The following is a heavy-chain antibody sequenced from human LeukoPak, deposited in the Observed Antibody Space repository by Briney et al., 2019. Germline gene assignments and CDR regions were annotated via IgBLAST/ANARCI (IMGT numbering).Heavy chain of an antibody. CDR3: AKGDCSSTSCYRNDAFDI. J-gene: IGHJ3*02. CDR2: ISGSGGST. D-gene: IGHD2-2*02. V-gene: IGHV3-23*01. CDR1: GFTFSSYA. Sequence: GGSLRLSCAASGFTFSSYAMTWVRQAPGKGLEWVSAISGSGGSTYYADSVKGRFTISRDKSKNTLYLQMSSLRAEDTAVYYCAKGDCSSTSCYRNDAFDIWGQGTMVTVSS.